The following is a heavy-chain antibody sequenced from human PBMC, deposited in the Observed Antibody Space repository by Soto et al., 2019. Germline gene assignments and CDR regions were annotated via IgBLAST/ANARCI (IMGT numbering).Heavy chain of an antibody. Sequence: QVQLVESGGGLVKPGGSLRLSCAASGLTFSDYSMSWIRQAPGKGLEWISYITSSDIYRNYADSVKGRVTISRDNAKNSLYLQMNSLRAEDTAVYYCAGGPVGSGSDWYFDLWGRGTLVTVSS. D-gene: IGHD3-10*01. CDR1: GLTFSDYS. CDR3: AGGPVGSGSDWYFDL. CDR2: ITSSDIYR. J-gene: IGHJ2*01. V-gene: IGHV3-11*05.